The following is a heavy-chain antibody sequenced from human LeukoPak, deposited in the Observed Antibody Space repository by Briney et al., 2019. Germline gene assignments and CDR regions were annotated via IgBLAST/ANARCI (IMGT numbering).Heavy chain of an antibody. D-gene: IGHD3-22*01. J-gene: IGHJ4*02. Sequence: SETLSLTCTVSGGAISSSHYYWGWIRQPPGKGLEWIGSIYYSGSTSYNSSLKSRVTISVDTSKNQFSLKLSSVTAAGTAVYYCAILPARDTYYYDSSGYYRPGVHWGQGTLVTVSS. CDR3: AILPARDTYYYDSSGYYRPGVH. CDR2: IYYSGST. V-gene: IGHV4-39*07. CDR1: GGAISSSHYY.